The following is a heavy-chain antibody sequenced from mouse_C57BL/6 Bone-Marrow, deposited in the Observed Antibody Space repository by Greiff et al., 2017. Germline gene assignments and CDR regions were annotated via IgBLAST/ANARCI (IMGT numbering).Heavy chain of an antibody. D-gene: IGHD2-5*01. CDR3: ARSGSYSNYFAWFAY. Sequence: QVQLQQSGAELARPGASVKLSCKASGYTFTSYGISWVKQRTGQGLEWIGEIYPRSGNTYYNEKFKGKATLTADKSSSTAYMELRSLTSEDSAFYFCARSGSYSNYFAWFAYWGQGTLVTVSA. J-gene: IGHJ3*01. V-gene: IGHV1-81*01. CDR2: IYPRSGNT. CDR1: GYTFTSYG.